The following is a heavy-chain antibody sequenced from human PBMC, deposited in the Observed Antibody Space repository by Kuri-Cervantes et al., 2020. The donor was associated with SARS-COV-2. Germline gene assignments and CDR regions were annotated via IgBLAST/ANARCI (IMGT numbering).Heavy chain of an antibody. V-gene: IGHV4-34*01. D-gene: IGHD3-10*01. Sequence: GSLRLSCAVYGWSFSGYYWSWIRQPPGKGLEWIGEINHGGSTNYNPSLKSRVTISVDTSKNQFSLKLSSVTAADTAVYYCASEGERLLWFGELSRWGQGTLVTVSS. J-gene: IGHJ4*02. CDR2: INHGGST. CDR1: GWSFSGYY. CDR3: ASEGERLLWFGELSR.